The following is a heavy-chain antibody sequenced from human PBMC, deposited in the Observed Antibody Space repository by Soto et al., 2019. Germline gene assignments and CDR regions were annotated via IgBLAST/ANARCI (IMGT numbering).Heavy chain of an antibody. V-gene: IGHV3-30*18. D-gene: IGHD6-6*01. CDR3: AKSGVAARNYYYYYYMDX. CDR2: ISYDGSNK. Sequence: GGSLRLSCAASGFTFISYGMHWVRQAPGKGLEWVAVISYDGSNKYYADSVKGRFTISRDNSKNTLYLQMNSLRAEDTAVYYCAKSGVAARNYYYYYYMDXWGKGTTVTVSS. J-gene: IGHJ6*03. CDR1: GFTFISYG.